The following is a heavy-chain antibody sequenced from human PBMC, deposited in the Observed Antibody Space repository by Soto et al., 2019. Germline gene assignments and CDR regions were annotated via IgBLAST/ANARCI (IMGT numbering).Heavy chain of an antibody. CDR1: GFTFSSYS. J-gene: IGHJ4*02. CDR3: ARSHHDITFGGVIADY. CDR2: ISSSSSTI. D-gene: IGHD3-16*02. V-gene: IGHV3-48*01. Sequence: EVQLVESGGGLVQPGGSLRLSCAASGFTFSSYSMNWVRQAPGKGLEWVSYISSSSSTIYYADSVKGRFTISRDNAKNSLYLQMNSLRAEDTAVYYCARSHHDITFGGVIADYWGQGTLVPVSS.